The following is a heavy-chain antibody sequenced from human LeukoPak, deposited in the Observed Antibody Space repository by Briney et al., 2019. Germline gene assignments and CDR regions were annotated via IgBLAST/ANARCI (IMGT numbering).Heavy chain of an antibody. CDR2: IKQDGSEK. CDR1: GFTFSSRDW. CDR3: AELGTTMIGGV. V-gene: IGHV3-7*01. J-gene: IGHJ6*04. D-gene: IGHD3-10*02. Sequence: GGSLRLSCVASGFTFSSRDWMTWVRQAPGKGLEWVANIKQDGSEKNYVDSVKGRFTISRDNAKNSVDLQMNSLRAEDTAVYYCAELGTTMIGGVWGKGTTVTISS.